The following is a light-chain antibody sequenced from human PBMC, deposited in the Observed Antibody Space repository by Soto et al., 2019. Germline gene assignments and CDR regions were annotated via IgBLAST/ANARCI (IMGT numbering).Light chain of an antibody. CDR3: QQANSFPLT. CDR2: AAS. CDR1: QGISSS. Sequence: IQLTQSPSFLSASVGGRVTITCRASQGISSSLAWYQQKPGNAPKLLIYAASSLQSGVPSRFSGSASGTDFTLTITSLQPEDFATYYCQQANSFPLTFGGGPKVDI. J-gene: IGKJ4*01. V-gene: IGKV1-12*01.